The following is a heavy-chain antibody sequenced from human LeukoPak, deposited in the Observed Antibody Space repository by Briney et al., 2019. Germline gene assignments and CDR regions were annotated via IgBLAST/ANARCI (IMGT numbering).Heavy chain of an antibody. CDR2: ISGSGGTT. D-gene: IGHD3-3*02. Sequence: GGSPRLSCAASGFTFSSYVMSWVRQAPGKGLDWVSVISGSGGTTYYADSVKGRFTISRDNSKNTLYLQMNSLRAEDTAVYYCARGGAIFLNWFDPWGQGTLVTVSS. CDR1: GFTFSSYV. V-gene: IGHV3-23*01. CDR3: ARGGAIFLNWFDP. J-gene: IGHJ5*02.